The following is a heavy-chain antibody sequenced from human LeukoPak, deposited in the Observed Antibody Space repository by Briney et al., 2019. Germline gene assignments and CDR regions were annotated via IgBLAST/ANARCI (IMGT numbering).Heavy chain of an antibody. D-gene: IGHD3-3*01. CDR2: INTDGSST. V-gene: IGHV3-74*01. Sequence: PGGSLRLSCAASGFTFSSYWMHWVRQAPGKGLVWGSRINTDGSSTSYADSVKGRFTISRDNAKNTLYPQMNSLRAEDTAVYYCARDQYDFWSGYYMGFWFDPWGQGTLVTVSS. J-gene: IGHJ5*02. CDR3: ARDQYDFWSGYYMGFWFDP. CDR1: GFTFSSYW.